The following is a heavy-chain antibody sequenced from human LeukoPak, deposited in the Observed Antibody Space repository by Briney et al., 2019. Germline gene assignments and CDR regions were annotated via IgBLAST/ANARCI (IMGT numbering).Heavy chain of an antibody. CDR2: INHSGST. J-gene: IGHJ5*02. V-gene: IGHV4-34*01. CDR3: ARGKNYYGSGSYYNAKPHPLNWFDP. CDR1: GGSFSGYY. D-gene: IGHD3-10*01. Sequence: PSETLSLTCAVYGGSFSGYYWSWIRQPPGKGLEWIGEINHSGSTNYNPSLKSRVTISVDTSKNQFSLKLSSVTAADTAVYYCARGKNYYGSGSYYNAKPHPLNWFDPWGQGTLVTVSS.